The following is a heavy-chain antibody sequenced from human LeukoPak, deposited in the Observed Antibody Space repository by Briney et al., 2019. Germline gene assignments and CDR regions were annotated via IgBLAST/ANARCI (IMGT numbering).Heavy chain of an antibody. CDR1: GFTFSNYA. Sequence: GGSLRLSCAASGFTFSNYAMSWVRQAPGKGLEWVSVICGRGDKTYDADAVKGRFTISRDRSKNSLYLQMNSLRVEDTAVYFCAKNGGDGKPYYFHMDVWGQGTTVTVSS. V-gene: IGHV3-23*01. J-gene: IGHJ6*02. D-gene: IGHD2-21*01. CDR3: AKNGGDGKPYYFHMDV. CDR2: ICGRGDKT.